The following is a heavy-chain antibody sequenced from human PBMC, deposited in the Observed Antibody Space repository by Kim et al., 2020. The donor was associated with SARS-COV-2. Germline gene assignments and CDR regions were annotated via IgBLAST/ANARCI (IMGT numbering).Heavy chain of an antibody. J-gene: IGHJ6*02. V-gene: IGHV6-1*01. D-gene: IGHD1-7*01. Sequence: VSVKSRITINPDTSKNQFSLQLNSVTPEDTAVYYCARESLVYWNYGRMDVWGQGNTVTVSS. CDR3: ARESLVYWNYGRMDV.